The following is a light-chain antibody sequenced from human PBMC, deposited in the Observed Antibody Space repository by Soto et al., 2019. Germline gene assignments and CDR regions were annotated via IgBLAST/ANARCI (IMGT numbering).Light chain of an antibody. CDR2: GAS. CDR1: QTISSNY. V-gene: IGKV3-20*01. J-gene: IGKJ1*01. CDR3: QLYGSSPKT. Sequence: EIVFTQSPGTLSLSPGERATLSCRATQTISSNYLAWYQQKPGQAPKLLIHGASTRATGIPDRFSGSGSGTDFTLTISRLEPEDFAVYYCQLYGSSPKTFGQGTKVDIK.